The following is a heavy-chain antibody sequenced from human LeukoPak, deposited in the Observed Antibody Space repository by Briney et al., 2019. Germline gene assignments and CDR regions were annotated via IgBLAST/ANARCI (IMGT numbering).Heavy chain of an antibody. D-gene: IGHD3-10*01. CDR1: GYTFTGYY. CDR2: INPNSGGT. V-gene: IGHV1-2*02. CDR3: ARERVTMVRGVDAFDI. Sequence: ASVKVYCKASGYTFTGYYMHWVRQAPGQGLEWMGWINPNSGGTNYAQKFQGRVTMTRDTSISTAYMELSRLRSDDTAVYYCARERVTMVRGVDAFDIWGQGTMVTVSS. J-gene: IGHJ3*02.